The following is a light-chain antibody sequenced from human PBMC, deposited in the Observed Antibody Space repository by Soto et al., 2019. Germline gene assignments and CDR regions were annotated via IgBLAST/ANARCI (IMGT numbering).Light chain of an antibody. CDR2: GAS. J-gene: IGKJ1*01. CDR1: QTASSSH. CDR3: QTHGA. V-gene: IGKV3-20*01. Sequence: EIVSTLSPSTLTFPPGARAPLSCRASQTASSSHLAWYQQKPGQAPRLLIYGASSRATGIPDRFRGSGSGTDFTLTLSRLEPDDFAVYNCQTHGAFGQGTKVDIK.